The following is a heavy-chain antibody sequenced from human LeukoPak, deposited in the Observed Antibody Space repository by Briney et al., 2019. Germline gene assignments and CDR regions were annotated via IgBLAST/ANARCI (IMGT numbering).Heavy chain of an antibody. Sequence: SETLSLTCTVSGGSISSYYWSWIRQPPGKGLEWIGYIYYSGSTNYNPSLKSRVTISVDTSKNQFSLKLSSVTAADTAVYYCARQRGYCSSTSCCDPPINWFDPWGQGTLVTVSS. CDR3: ARQRGYCSSTSCCDPPINWFDP. J-gene: IGHJ5*02. CDR1: GGSISSYY. V-gene: IGHV4-59*01. CDR2: IYYSGST. D-gene: IGHD2-2*01.